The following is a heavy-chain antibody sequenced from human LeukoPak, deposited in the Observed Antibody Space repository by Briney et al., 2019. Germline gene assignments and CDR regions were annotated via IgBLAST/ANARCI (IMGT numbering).Heavy chain of an antibody. CDR2: IYYNGST. CDR1: GGSISSYY. Sequence: SETLSLTCTVSGGSISSYYWSWIRQPPGKGLEWIGYIYYNGSTNYNPSLKSRVTISVDTSKNQFSLKLSSVTAADTAVYYCARGHYYYGMDVWGQGTTVTVSS. J-gene: IGHJ6*02. V-gene: IGHV4-59*01. CDR3: ARGHYYYGMDV.